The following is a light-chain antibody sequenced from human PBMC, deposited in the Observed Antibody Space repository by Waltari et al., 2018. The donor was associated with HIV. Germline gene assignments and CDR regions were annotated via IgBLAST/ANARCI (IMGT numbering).Light chain of an antibody. CDR2: EVF. J-gene: IGLJ1*01. CDR1: RSDVGTYNF. CDR3: CSYAGDNHYV. Sequence: QSALTPPASVSVSPGQSITIPCTGTRSDVGTYNFVSWYQQFPGKAPQLLVSEVFRRPSGISSRFSGTKSGNTASLTISKLRAEDEADYYCCSYAGDNHYVFGSGTQLTVL. V-gene: IGLV2-23*02.